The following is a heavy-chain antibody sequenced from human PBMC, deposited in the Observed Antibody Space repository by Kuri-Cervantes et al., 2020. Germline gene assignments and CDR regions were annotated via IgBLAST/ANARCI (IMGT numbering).Heavy chain of an antibody. CDR1: GFTFSSYA. D-gene: IGHD1-1*01. Sequence: GGSLRLSCAASGFTFSSYAMSWVRQAPGKGLEWVSAISGSGGSTYYADSVKGRFTISRDNSKNTLYLQMNSLRAEDTAVYYCARTWNDRDDAFDIWGQGTMVTVSS. CDR2: ISGSGGST. CDR3: ARTWNDRDDAFDI. V-gene: IGHV3-23*01. J-gene: IGHJ3*02.